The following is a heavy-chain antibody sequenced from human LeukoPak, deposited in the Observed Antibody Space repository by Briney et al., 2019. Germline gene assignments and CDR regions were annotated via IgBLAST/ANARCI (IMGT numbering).Heavy chain of an antibody. CDR2: AYYSGRA. V-gene: IGHV4-39*07. CDR1: DASVTTRDSY. D-gene: IGHD3-10*01. J-gene: IGHJ5*02. Sequence: SETLSLTCAVTDASVTTRDSYWGWIRQPPGKGLECIGSAYYSGRAYFNPSLKSRLSISVDTSKNQFSLKLSSVTAADTAVYYCARDRHGSRSYYNGRTLDPWGQGTLVTVSS. CDR3: ARDRHGSRSYYNGRTLDP.